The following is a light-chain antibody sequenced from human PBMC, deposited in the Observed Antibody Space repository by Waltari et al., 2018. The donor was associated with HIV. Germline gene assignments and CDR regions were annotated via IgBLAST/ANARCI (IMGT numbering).Light chain of an antibody. CDR2: GTS. Sequence: EIVLPQSPGTLSLSPGERATHSCRASQSVSSSYLAWYQQKPGQAPRLLIYGTSSRATGIPDRFSGSGSGTDFTLTISRLEPEDFAVYYCQQYGSSPRTFGQGTKVEIK. J-gene: IGKJ1*01. CDR1: QSVSSSY. V-gene: IGKV3-20*01. CDR3: QQYGSSPRT.